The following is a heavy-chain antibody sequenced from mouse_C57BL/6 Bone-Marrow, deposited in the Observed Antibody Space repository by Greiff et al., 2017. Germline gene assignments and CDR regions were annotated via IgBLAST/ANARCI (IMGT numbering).Heavy chain of an antibody. CDR2: IDPSDSYT. Sequence: VQLQQPGAELVMPGASVKLSCKASGYTFTSYWMHWVKQRPGQGLEWIGEIDPSDSYTNYNQKFKGKSTLTVDKSSSTAYMQRSSLTSEDSAVYYGSISTMIRSFAYWGQGTRVTVSA. D-gene: IGHD2-4*01. V-gene: IGHV1-69*01. CDR3: SISTMIRSFAY. CDR1: GYTFTSYW. J-gene: IGHJ3*01.